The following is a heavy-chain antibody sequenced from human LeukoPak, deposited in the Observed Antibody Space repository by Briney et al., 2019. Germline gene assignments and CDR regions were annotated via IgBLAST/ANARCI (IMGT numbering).Heavy chain of an antibody. J-gene: IGHJ5*02. CDR2: IYHSGST. D-gene: IGHD3-10*01. Sequence: SQTLSLTCTVSGGSISSGGYYWSWIRQPPGKGLEWIGYIYHSGSTYYNPSLKSRVTISVDTSKNQFSLKLSSVTAADTAVYYCARDHRETFGELLENWFDPWGQGTLVTVSS. CDR1: GGSISSGGYY. CDR3: ARDHRETFGELLENWFDP. V-gene: IGHV4-30-2*01.